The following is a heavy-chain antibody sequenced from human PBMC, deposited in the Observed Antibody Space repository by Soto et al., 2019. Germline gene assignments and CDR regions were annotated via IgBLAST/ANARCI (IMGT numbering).Heavy chain of an antibody. CDR1: GFTFDDYA. V-gene: IGHV3-9*01. CDR2: ISWNSGSI. Sequence: PGGSLRLSCAASGFTFDDYAMHWVRQAPGKGLEWVSGISWNSGSIGYADSVKGRFTISRDNAKNSLYLQMNSLRAEDTALYYCAKSYSSGWYRYYYYMDVWGKGTTVTVSS. D-gene: IGHD6-19*01. J-gene: IGHJ6*03. CDR3: AKSYSSGWYRYYYYMDV.